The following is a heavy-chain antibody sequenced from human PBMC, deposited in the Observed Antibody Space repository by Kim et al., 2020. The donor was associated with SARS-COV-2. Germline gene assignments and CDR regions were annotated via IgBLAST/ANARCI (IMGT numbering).Heavy chain of an antibody. D-gene: IGHD4-17*01. CDR3: AKGVTNSGFDY. V-gene: IGHV3-23*01. J-gene: IGHJ4*02. CDR2: ISWDGART. Sequence: GGSLRLSCVASGFTFNTSPMGWVRHAPGEGLEWVSRISWDGARTYYADSVKGRVTMSSDKSKNTVYLHMNSLRVEDTAVYYCAKGVTNSGFDYWGQGAQVTVSS. CDR1: GFTFNTSP.